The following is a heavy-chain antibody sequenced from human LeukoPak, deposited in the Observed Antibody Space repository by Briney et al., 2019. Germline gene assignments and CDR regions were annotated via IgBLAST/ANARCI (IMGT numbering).Heavy chain of an antibody. J-gene: IGHJ6*02. Sequence: GGSLRLSCAASGFTFDDYAMHWVRQAPGKGLEWVSGISWNSGSIGYADSVKGRFTISRDNAKNSLYLQMNSLRAEDTALHYCAKDIGDYDYVWGTTYYGMDVWGQGTTVTVSS. D-gene: IGHD3-16*01. CDR3: AKDIGDYDYVWGTTYYGMDV. V-gene: IGHV3-9*01. CDR1: GFTFDDYA. CDR2: ISWNSGSI.